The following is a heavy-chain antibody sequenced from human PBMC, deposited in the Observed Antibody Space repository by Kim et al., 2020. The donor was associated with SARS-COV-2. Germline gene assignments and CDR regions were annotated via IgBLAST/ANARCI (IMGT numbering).Heavy chain of an antibody. CDR1: GFTFSSYG. J-gene: IGHJ4*01. CDR3: ARVAYCGGDCYIPFVY. CDR2: ISSSSCSI. V-gene: IGHV3-48*04. D-gene: IGHD2-21*02. Sequence: GGSLRLSCAASGFTFSSYGMSWVRQAPGKGLEWVSYISSSSCSIYYADSVKGRLTISRDNAKNSIYLQMNSLRAEDTAVYYCARVAYCGGDCYIPFVYWGPGTLVTLSP.